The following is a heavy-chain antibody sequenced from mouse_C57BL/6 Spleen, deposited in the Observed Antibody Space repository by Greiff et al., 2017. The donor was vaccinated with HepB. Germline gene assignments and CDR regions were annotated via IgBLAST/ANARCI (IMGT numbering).Heavy chain of an antibody. CDR2: IHPNSGST. Sequence: QVQLQQPGAELVKPGASVKLSCKASGYTFTSYWMHWVKQRPGQGLEWIGMIHPNSGSTNYNEKFKSKATLTVDKSSITAYMKLSSLTSEDSAVYYCARPDPYYGSSYDAMDYWGQGTSVTVSS. CDR3: ARPDPYYGSSYDAMDY. V-gene: IGHV1-64*01. CDR1: GYTFTSYW. D-gene: IGHD1-1*01. J-gene: IGHJ4*01.